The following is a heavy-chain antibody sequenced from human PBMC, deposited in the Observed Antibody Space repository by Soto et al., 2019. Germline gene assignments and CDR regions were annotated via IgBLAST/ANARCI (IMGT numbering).Heavy chain of an antibody. CDR1: GGSISSGGYS. V-gene: IGHV4-30-2*01. J-gene: IGHJ5*02. CDR2: IYHSGST. CDR3: PRVHGP. Sequence: SEALSLTCAVSGGSISSGGYSWSWIRQPPGKGLEWIGYIYHSGSTYYNPSLKSRVTISVDRSKNQFSLKLSSVTAADTAVYYRPRVHGPWGQGTLVTGSS.